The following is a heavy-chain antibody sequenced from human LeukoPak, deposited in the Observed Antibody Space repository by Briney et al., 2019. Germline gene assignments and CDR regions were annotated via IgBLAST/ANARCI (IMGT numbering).Heavy chain of an antibody. V-gene: IGHV3-53*01. CDR1: GFPVSGHY. CDR3: ARMLISSGYYVDS. J-gene: IGHJ4*02. CDR2: IYSGGTT. Sequence: GGSLRLSCAASGFPVSGHYMSWVRQAPGKGLEWVSVIYSGGTTYYADSVAGRFTISRDDSKNTLYLQMNSLRAEDTAVYYCARMLISSGYYVDSWGQGTLVTVSS. D-gene: IGHD3-22*01.